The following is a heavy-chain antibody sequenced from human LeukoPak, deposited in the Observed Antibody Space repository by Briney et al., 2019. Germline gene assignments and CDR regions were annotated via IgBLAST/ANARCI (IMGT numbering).Heavy chain of an antibody. V-gene: IGHV3-15*01. CDR1: GFTFSDAW. CDR2: IQSKTDGGTT. Sequence: GGSLRLSCAASGFTFSDAWMTWVRQAPGKGLECVGFIQSKTDGGTTDSAAPVKGRFTVSRDDSKNTLYLQMNSLKTEDTAVYYCAKDRWDSRPGFFDYRGQGTLVTVSS. J-gene: IGHJ4*02. CDR3: AKDRWDSRPGFFDY. D-gene: IGHD6-13*01.